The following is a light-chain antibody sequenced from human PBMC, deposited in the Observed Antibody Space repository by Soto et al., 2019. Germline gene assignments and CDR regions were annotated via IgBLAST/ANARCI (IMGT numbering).Light chain of an antibody. J-gene: IGKJ1*01. CDR2: DDS. CDR1: QSISSW. CDR3: QKYTSYSWT. V-gene: IGKV1-5*01. Sequence: DIQMIPSPYTLSTSIGHRVTITCRASQSISSWLAWYQQNPGKAPKLLIYDDSSLVSGVRSRFSGSGSGTEFTLTISSLLQDDVATYYFQKYTSYSWTLAQGTRVDI.